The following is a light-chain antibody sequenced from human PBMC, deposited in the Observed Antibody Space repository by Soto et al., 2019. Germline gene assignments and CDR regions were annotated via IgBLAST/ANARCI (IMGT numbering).Light chain of an antibody. Sequence: DIQLTQSPSFLSASVGDPVTVSCRASHDIHTYLVWFQQKPGKVPQLLVYPASTLQDGVPSRFSGRGSGTEFTLTINNLQPEDFATYYCQHHRAYPFSFGQGTKVDI. CDR3: QHHRAYPFS. V-gene: IGKV1-9*01. J-gene: IGKJ2*03. CDR1: HDIHTY. CDR2: PAS.